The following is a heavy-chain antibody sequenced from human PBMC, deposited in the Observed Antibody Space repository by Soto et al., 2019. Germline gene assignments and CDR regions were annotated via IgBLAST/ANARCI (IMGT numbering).Heavy chain of an antibody. CDR1: GGTFSSYT. CDR2: IIPILGIA. J-gene: IGHJ3*02. Sequence: QVQLVQSGAEVKKPGSSVKVSCKASGGTFSSYTISWVRQAPGQGLEWMGRIIPILGIANYAQKFQGRVTITADKSTSPAYMELGSLRSEDTDVYYCARTQRITMVRGDAFDIWGRGTMVTVSS. CDR3: ARTQRITMVRGDAFDI. V-gene: IGHV1-69*02. D-gene: IGHD3-10*01.